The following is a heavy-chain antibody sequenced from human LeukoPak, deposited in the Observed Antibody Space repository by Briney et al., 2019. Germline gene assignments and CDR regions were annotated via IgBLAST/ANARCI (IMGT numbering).Heavy chain of an antibody. CDR3: ARDRVRYSSGWSAFDI. D-gene: IGHD6-19*01. V-gene: IGHV3-33*01. J-gene: IGHJ3*02. CDR1: GFTFSSYG. CDR2: IWYDGSNK. Sequence: GGSLRLSCAASGFTFSSYGMHGVRQAPGKGLEWVAVIWYDGSNKYYADSVKGRFTISRDNSKNTLYLQMNSLRAEDTAVYYCARDRVRYSSGWSAFDIWGQGTMVTVSS.